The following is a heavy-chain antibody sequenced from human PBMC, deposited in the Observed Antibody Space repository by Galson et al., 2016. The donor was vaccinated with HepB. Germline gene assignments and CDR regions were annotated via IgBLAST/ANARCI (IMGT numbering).Heavy chain of an antibody. CDR1: GFTFSTQS. CDR3: ASGVVGSDRRHWFDH. J-gene: IGHJ5*02. D-gene: IGHD1-26*01. CDR2: ITSTGSDI. Sequence: SLRLSCAATGFTFSTQSMNWVRQAPGKGLEWVSSITSTGSDISYADSVKGRFTISSDNVKNSMYLQMNSLRAEDTAVYYCASGVVGSDRRHWFDHWGQGILVTVSS. V-gene: IGHV3-21*01.